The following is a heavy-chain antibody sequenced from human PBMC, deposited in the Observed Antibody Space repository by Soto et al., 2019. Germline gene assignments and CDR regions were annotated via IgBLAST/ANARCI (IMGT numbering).Heavy chain of an antibody. V-gene: IGHV4-4*09. J-gene: IGHJ4*02. D-gene: IGHD3-16*01. CDR3: ATYTVGEGGRGY. Sequence: QVQLQESGPGLVKPSETLSLTCTVSGGSMRGQHWSWIRQPPGKGLEWIGHHSDSTNYNPSLKSRITIPTATATNQFSLKLSSVTAADTAVYYCATYTVGEGGRGYWGQGTLVTVSS. CDR1: GGSMRGQH. CDR2: HHSDST.